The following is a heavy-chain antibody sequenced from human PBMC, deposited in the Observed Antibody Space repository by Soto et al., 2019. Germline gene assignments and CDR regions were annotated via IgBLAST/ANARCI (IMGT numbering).Heavy chain of an antibody. J-gene: IGHJ5*02. CDR1: GFTFSSYS. CDR2: ISSSSSTI. V-gene: IGHV3-48*01. CDR3: ARDLGGSGSYPTGWFDP. Sequence: EVQLVESGGGLVQPGGSLRLSCAASGFTFSSYSMNWVRQAPGKGLEWVSYISSSSSTIYYADSVKGRFTIYRDNAKNSPHLQMNSQRAEDTAVYYCARDLGGSGSYPTGWFDPWGQGTLVTVSS. D-gene: IGHD3-10*01.